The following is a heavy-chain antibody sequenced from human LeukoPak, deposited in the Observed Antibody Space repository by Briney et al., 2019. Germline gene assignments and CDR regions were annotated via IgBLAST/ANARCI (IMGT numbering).Heavy chain of an antibody. CDR3: ARDTPPSFAGSY. Sequence: SETLSLTCTVSGGSISSYYWSWIRQPAGKGLEWIGRIYTSGSTNYNPSLKSRVTMSVDTSKNQFSLKLSFVTAADTAVYYCARDTPPSFAGSYWGQGTLVTVSS. V-gene: IGHV4-4*07. J-gene: IGHJ4*02. D-gene: IGHD3-3*01. CDR1: GGSISSYY. CDR2: IYTSGST.